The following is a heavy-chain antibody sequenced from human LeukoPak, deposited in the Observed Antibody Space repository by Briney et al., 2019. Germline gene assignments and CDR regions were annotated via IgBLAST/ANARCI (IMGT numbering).Heavy chain of an antibody. CDR2: INHSGYT. J-gene: IGHJ4*02. D-gene: IGHD2-21*02. Sequence: SETLSLTCAVFGVSFDDYYWSWVRQTPGKGLEWIGEINHSGYTNDSPSLKSRVTLSIGTSRKQFSLNLRSVTVADTGIYYCTRMTAGHDYWGQGTLVTVSS. V-gene: IGHV4-34*01. CDR1: GVSFDDYY. CDR3: TRMTAGHDY.